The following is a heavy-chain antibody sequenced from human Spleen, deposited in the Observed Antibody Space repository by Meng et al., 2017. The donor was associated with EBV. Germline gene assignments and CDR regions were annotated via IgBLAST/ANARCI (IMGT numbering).Heavy chain of an antibody. V-gene: IGHV1-8*01. D-gene: IGHD3-22*01. CDR1: GYTFTSYD. CDR3: AKADYDDSGYHLRH. Sequence: QVLLVQSGAEVQKPGASVKVSCKASGYTFTSYDINWVRQATGQGLEWMGWMNPNSGNTVYAQKFQGRVDMTRNTSTSTAYMELSSLTSEDTAVYYCAKADYDDSGYHLRHWGQVTLVTVSS. J-gene: IGHJ4*02. CDR2: MNPNSGNT.